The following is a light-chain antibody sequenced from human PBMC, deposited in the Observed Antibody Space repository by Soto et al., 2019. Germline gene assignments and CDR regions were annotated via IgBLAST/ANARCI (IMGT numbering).Light chain of an antibody. CDR1: ESVSSSN. V-gene: IGKV3-20*01. CDR2: GAS. J-gene: IGKJ4*01. CDR3: HQHGSSPLT. Sequence: EIVLTQSPGTLSLSPGESATLSCRASESVSSSNLAWYQQKPGQAPRLLISGASSRAADFPDRFSGSGSGTEFTLTISRLEPEDFAVYYCHQHGSSPLTFGGGTKVEIK.